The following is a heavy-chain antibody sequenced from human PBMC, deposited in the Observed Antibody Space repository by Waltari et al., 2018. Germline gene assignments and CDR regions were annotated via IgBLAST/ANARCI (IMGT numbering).Heavy chain of an antibody. Sequence: DVQLAESGGGLVQPGRSLRLSCTTCGFTFVDYSMNWVRQAPGQGLEWVGFIRSKAYGETTDYAASVRGRFTISRDDSKSIAYLQMNSLKTEDTAIYFCARDLMYGEHPLFDRWGQGTLVTVSS. CDR3: ARDLMYGEHPLFDR. V-gene: IGHV3-49*04. CDR2: IRSKAYGETT. CDR1: GFTFVDYS. J-gene: IGHJ5*02. D-gene: IGHD4-17*01.